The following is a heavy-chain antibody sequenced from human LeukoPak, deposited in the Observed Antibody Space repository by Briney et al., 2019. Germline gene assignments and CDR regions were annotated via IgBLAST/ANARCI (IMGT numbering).Heavy chain of an antibody. D-gene: IGHD2-15*01. CDR1: GGTLSSYA. CDR2: IIPIFGTA. Sequence: ASVKVSCKASGGTLSSYAISWVRQAPGQGLEWMGRIIPIFGTANYAQKFQGRVTITTDESTSTAYMELSSLRSEDTAVYYCASYCSGGSCYHTDYWGQGTLVTVSS. V-gene: IGHV1-69*05. J-gene: IGHJ4*02. CDR3: ASYCSGGSCYHTDY.